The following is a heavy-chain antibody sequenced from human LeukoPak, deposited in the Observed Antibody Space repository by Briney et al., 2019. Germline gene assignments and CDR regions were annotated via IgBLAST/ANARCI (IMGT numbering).Heavy chain of an antibody. CDR2: ISSSSGTI. Sequence: GGSLRLSCAASGFTFSSYEMNWVRQAPGKGLEWVSYISSSSGTIYYADSVKGRFTFSRDNAKNSLYLQMNSLRAEDTAVYYCAREGVYNDFDYWGQGTLVTVSS. CDR1: GFTFSSYE. CDR3: AREGVYNDFDY. D-gene: IGHD5/OR15-5a*01. V-gene: IGHV3-48*03. J-gene: IGHJ4*02.